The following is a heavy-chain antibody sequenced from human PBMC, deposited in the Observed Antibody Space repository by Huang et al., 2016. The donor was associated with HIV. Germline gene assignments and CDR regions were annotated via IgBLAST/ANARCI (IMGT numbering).Heavy chain of an antibody. V-gene: IGHV7-4-1*02. D-gene: IGHD3-16*02. J-gene: IGHJ6*03. CDR3: ARVAMITFGGAIAEEPMDV. CDR1: GYTFTNYP. Sequence: QVQLVQSGSQLKKPGASVKVSCKASGYTFTNYPMTWVRQAPGQGLEWMGWINSKTGKPTYAQGFTGRFVFSLDTSVRTAYLEIRSLKAEDTAVYYGARVAMITFGGAIAEEPMDVWGKGTTVTVSS. CDR2: INSKTGKP.